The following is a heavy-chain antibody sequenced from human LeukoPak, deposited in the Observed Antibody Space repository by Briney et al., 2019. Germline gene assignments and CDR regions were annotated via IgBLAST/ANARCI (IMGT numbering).Heavy chain of an antibody. J-gene: IGHJ4*02. CDR3: EKSAVVVITPTPPDY. Sequence: GGSLRLSCTASGFTFSSYGMHWVRQAPGKGLEWVAVISYDGSNKYYADSVKGRFTISRDNSKNTLYLQMNSLRAEDTAVYYCEKSAVVVITPTPPDYWGQGTLVTVSS. CDR2: ISYDGSNK. D-gene: IGHD3-22*01. V-gene: IGHV3-30*18. CDR1: GFTFSSYG.